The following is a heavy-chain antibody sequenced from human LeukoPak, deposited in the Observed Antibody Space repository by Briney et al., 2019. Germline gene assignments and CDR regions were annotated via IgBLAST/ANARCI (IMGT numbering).Heavy chain of an antibody. V-gene: IGHV4-30-4*01. J-gene: IGHJ4*02. CDR1: GGSISSGDYY. D-gene: IGHD2-2*01. CDR2: ISHSGGT. CDR3: ARGRAQLPYFDY. Sequence: SQTLSLTCTVSGGSISSGDYYWSWIRQPPGKGLEWIAYISHSGGTSYNPSLKSRATISSDTSRNQFSLKLNSVTPADTAVYYCARGRAQLPYFDYWGQGTLVTVSS.